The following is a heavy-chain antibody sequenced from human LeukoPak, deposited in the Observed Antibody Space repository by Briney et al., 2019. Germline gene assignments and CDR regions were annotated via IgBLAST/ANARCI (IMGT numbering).Heavy chain of an antibody. CDR2: INTNTGNP. D-gene: IGHD3-10*01. Sequence: ASVKVSCKASGYTFTSYAMNWVRQAPGQGLEWMGWINTNTGNPTYAQGFTGRFVFSLDTSVSTAYQQISSLKAEDTAVYCCARESGDLWFGELSDVESDYWGQGTLVTVSS. J-gene: IGHJ4*02. V-gene: IGHV7-4-1*02. CDR1: GYTFTSYA. CDR3: ARESGDLWFGELSDVESDY.